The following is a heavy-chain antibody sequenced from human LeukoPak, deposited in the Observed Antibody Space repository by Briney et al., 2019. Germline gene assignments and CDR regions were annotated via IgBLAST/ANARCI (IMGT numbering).Heavy chain of an antibody. D-gene: IGHD2-21*02. CDR1: GFTSSHAW. J-gene: IGHJ4*02. Sequence: GGSLRLSCAASGFTSSHAWMNWVRQAPGKGLEWVGRIKSKTDGGTTDYAAPVKGRFTISRDDSENTLYLQMSSLKTEDTAVYYCAKRDRPCSGDCSAPYFFDYWGQGTLVPVSS. CDR2: IKSKTDGGTT. V-gene: IGHV3-15*01. CDR3: AKRDRPCSGDCSAPYFFDY.